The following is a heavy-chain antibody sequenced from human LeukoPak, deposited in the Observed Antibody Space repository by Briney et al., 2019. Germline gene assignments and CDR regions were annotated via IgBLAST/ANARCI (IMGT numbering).Heavy chain of an antibody. Sequence: PSETLSLTCTVSGGSISSSSYYWGWIRQPPGKGLEWIGSIYYSGSTYYNPSLKSRVTIPVDTSKNQFSLKLSSVTAADTAVYYCARHAHIAAPSRIWGQGTMVTVSS. CDR3: ARHAHIAAPSRI. V-gene: IGHV4-39*01. D-gene: IGHD2-21*01. CDR1: GGSISSSSYY. J-gene: IGHJ3*02. CDR2: IYYSGST.